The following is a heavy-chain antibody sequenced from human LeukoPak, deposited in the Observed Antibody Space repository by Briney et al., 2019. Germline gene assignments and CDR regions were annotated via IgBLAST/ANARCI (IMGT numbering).Heavy chain of an antibody. CDR1: GFTFSSYA. Sequence: PGGSLRLSCAASGFTFSSYAMSWVRQAPGKGLEWVSAISGSGGSTYYADSVKGRFTISRDNSQNTLYVQMNSLRAEDTAVYYCAKDRRIAVAGTRSWYFDLWGRGTLVTVSS. V-gene: IGHV3-23*01. J-gene: IGHJ2*01. CDR2: ISGSGGST. CDR3: AKDRRIAVAGTRSWYFDL. D-gene: IGHD6-19*01.